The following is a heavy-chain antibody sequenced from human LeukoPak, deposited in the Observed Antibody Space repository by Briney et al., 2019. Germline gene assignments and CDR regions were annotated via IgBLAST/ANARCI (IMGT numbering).Heavy chain of an antibody. Sequence: PSQTLSLTCTVSGGSISSGDYYWSWIRRPPGKGLEWIGEINHSGSTNYNPSLKSRVTISVDTSKNQFSLKLSSVTAADTAVYYCARGRFLTRWIAVADPYYFDYWGQGTLVTVSS. CDR2: INHSGST. D-gene: IGHD6-19*01. J-gene: IGHJ4*02. V-gene: IGHV4-30-4*01. CDR1: GGSISSGDYY. CDR3: ARGRFLTRWIAVADPYYFDY.